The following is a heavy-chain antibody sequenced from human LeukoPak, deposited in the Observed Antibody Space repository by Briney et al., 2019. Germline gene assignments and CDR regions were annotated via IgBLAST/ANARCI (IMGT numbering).Heavy chain of an antibody. D-gene: IGHD2-2*01. V-gene: IGHV1-69*05. CDR3: ARVGVEGASCYDY. CDR1: GGTFSSYA. CDR2: IIPIFGTA. J-gene: IGHJ4*02. Sequence: SVKVSCKASGGTFSSYAISWVRQAPGQGLEWMGGIIPIFGTANYAQKFQGRVTITTDESTSTAYMELSSLRSEDTAVYYCARVGVEGASCYDYWGQGTLVTVSS.